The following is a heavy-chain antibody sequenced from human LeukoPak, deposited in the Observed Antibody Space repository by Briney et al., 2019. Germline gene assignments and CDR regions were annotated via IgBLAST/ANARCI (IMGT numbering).Heavy chain of an antibody. CDR1: GASITSGAYY. J-gene: IGHJ4*02. D-gene: IGHD2-2*01. CDR2: SSYSGSA. CDR3: ARYYCASSRCPGVDY. V-gene: IGHV4-31*03. Sequence: PSQTLSLTCTVSGASITSGAYYWTWIRQHPGEGLEWIGYSSYSGSAYYNPSLESRVTISLDTSKSQFSLQLSSVTAADTAVYYCARYYCASSRCPGVDYWGQGTLVTVSS.